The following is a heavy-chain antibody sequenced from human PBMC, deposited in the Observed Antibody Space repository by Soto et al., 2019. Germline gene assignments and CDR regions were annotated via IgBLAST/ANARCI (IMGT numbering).Heavy chain of an antibody. V-gene: IGHV3-15*01. CDR2: IKSKIDGETI. CDR1: GFTFEHVC. CDR3: AVDAQCSSNSCPGAFDI. Sequence: EVQLMESGGGLVKPGGSLRLSCAASGFTFEHVCMTWVRQAPGKGLEWVGRIKSKIDGETIDYAAPVKGRFSISRDDSKATVFLQFIRLQSEDTAVYYCAVDAQCSSNSCPGAFDIWGQGTMVTVSS. J-gene: IGHJ3*02. D-gene: IGHD2-2*01.